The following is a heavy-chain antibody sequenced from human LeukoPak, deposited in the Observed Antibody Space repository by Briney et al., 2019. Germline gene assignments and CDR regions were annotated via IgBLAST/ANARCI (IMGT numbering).Heavy chain of an antibody. Sequence: GGSLGLSCAASGFTVSSNYMSWVRQAPGKGLEGVSVIYSGGSTYYADSVKGRFTISRDNSKNTLYLQMNSLRAEDTAVYYCARDRVTTTGFDFGGQGKMVTVSS. CDR3: ARDRVTTTGFDF. J-gene: IGHJ3*01. V-gene: IGHV3-53*01. CDR1: GFTVSSNY. CDR2: IYSGGST. D-gene: IGHD1-26*01.